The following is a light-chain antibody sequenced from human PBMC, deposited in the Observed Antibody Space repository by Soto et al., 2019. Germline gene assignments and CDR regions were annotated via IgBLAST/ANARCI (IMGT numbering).Light chain of an antibody. J-gene: IGLJ2*01. CDR1: SSDVGGFNY. CDR2: DVS. V-gene: IGLV2-14*01. Sequence: QSVLTQPASVSGSPGQSITISCTGTSSDVGGFNYVSWYQQHPGKAPKLIIYDVSNRPSGVSNRFFGSKSGNTASLTISGLQAEDEADYYCSSYRNSRTVVFGGGTKLTVL. CDR3: SSYRNSRTVV.